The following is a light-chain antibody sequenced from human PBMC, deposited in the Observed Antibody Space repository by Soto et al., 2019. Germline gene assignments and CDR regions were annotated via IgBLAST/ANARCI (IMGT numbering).Light chain of an antibody. J-gene: IGKJ2*01. V-gene: IGKV3-20*01. CDR1: QSVSSTY. CDR2: GAS. CDR3: QQFGGSPLYT. Sequence: ENVLTQSPGTLSLSPGERATHSCRASQSVSSTYLAWYQQKPGQAPRLLIYGASSRATGIPDRFSGSGSGTDFTLTVSRLEPEDFAVYYCQQFGGSPLYTFGQGTKLEIK.